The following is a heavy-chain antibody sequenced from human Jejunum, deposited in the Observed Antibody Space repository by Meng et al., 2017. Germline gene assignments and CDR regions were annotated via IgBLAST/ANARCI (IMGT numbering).Heavy chain of an antibody. Sequence: GESLKISCAASGFTVNTKHMTWVRQAPGKGLEWVSVIYSGGVTYYADSVKGRFTISRDNSKNTVYLQMNRLRPEDTAIYYCARGGYYYQTSGPDYWGQGTLVTDSS. V-gene: IGHV3-66*02. CDR3: ARGGYYYQTSGPDY. CDR2: IYSGGVT. J-gene: IGHJ4*02. D-gene: IGHD3-22*01. CDR1: GFTVNTKH.